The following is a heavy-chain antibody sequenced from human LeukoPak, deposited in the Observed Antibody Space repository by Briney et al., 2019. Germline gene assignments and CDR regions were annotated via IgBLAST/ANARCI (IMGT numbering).Heavy chain of an antibody. CDR3: ATEYSSSSWLGPHFDY. Sequence: SVKVSCKASGGTFSSYAISWVRQAPGQGLEWMGGIIPIFGTANYAQKFQGRVTITTDESTSTAYMELSSLRSEDTAVYYCATEYSSSSWLGPHFDYWGQGTLVTVSS. CDR1: GGTFSSYA. D-gene: IGHD6-6*01. V-gene: IGHV1-69*05. CDR2: IIPIFGTA. J-gene: IGHJ4*02.